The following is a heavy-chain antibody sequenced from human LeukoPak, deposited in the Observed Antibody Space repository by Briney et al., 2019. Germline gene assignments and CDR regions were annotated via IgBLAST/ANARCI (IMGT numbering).Heavy chain of an antibody. CDR2: TYYRSKWYN. CDR3: ARERRERRWFGEPPTNYFDY. V-gene: IGHV6-1*01. J-gene: IGHJ4*02. D-gene: IGHD3-10*01. Sequence: SQTLSLTCAISGDSVSSNSAAWNWIRQSPSRGLEWLGGTYYRSKWYNDYAVSVKSRITINPDTSKNQFSLQLNSVTPEDTAVYYCARERRERRWFGEPPTNYFDYWGQGTLVTVSS. CDR1: GDSVSSNSAA.